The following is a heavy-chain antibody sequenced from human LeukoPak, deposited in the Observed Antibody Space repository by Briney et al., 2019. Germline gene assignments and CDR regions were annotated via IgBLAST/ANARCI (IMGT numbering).Heavy chain of an antibody. CDR2: IKHSGST. V-gene: IGHV4-34*01. D-gene: IGHD3-10*01. CDR1: GGYFSGYY. J-gene: IGHJ3*02. Sequence: SETLSLTCAVYGGYFSGYYWRWIRQPPGKGLEWIGEIKHSGSTNYNPSLKSRVTISVDTSKNQFSLKLSSVTAADTAVYYCARDEEFFHAFDIWGQGTMVTVSS. CDR3: ARDEEFFHAFDI.